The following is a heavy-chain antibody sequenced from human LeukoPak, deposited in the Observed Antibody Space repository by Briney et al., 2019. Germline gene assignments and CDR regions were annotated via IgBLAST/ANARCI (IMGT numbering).Heavy chain of an antibody. CDR2: ISTSSSTI. CDR1: GFTFSSYA. Sequence: GGSLRLSCAASGFTFSSYAMHWVRQAPGKGLEWVSYISTSSSTIYYADSVKGRFTISRDNAKNSLYLQMNSLRAEDTAVYFCATDRYCGSASCQYYYYSGLDVWGQGTTVTVSS. J-gene: IGHJ6*02. CDR3: ATDRYCGSASCQYYYYSGLDV. V-gene: IGHV3-48*01. D-gene: IGHD2-2*01.